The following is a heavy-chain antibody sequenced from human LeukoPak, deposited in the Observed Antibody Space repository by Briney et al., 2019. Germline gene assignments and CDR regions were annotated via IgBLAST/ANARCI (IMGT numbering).Heavy chain of an antibody. D-gene: IGHD3-10*01. CDR3: ARPGGVRGYYYYYMDV. CDR2: IHYGGST. Sequence: SETLSLTCTVSGDSISSGTYYWGWIRQPPGKGLEWIGNIHYGGSTYYNPSLKSRVTISVDTSKKQFSLKLSSVTAADTALYYCARPGGVRGYYYYYMDVWGKGTTVTVSS. V-gene: IGHV4-39*01. CDR1: GDSISSGTYY. J-gene: IGHJ6*03.